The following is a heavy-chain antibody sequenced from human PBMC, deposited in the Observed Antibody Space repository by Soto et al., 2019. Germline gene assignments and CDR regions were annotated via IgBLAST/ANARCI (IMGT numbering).Heavy chain of an antibody. V-gene: IGHV3-23*01. CDR3: AKDQSLGYCSGGSCYYFDY. Sequence: GGSLRLSCAASGFTFSSYAMSWVRQAPGKGLEWVSAISGSGGSTYYADSVKGRFTISRDNSKNTLYLQMNSLRAEDTAVYYCAKDQSLGYCSGGSCYYFDYWGQGTLVTVSS. CDR1: GFTFSSYA. J-gene: IGHJ4*02. CDR2: ISGSGGST. D-gene: IGHD2-15*01.